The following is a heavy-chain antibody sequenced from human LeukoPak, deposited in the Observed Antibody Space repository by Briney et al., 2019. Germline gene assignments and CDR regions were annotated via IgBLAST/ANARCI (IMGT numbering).Heavy chain of an antibody. CDR2: IYYSGST. CDR3: ARETAITERAFDY. V-gene: IGHV4-59*01. J-gene: IGHJ4*02. D-gene: IGHD5-18*01. CDR1: GGSFSTYY. Sequence: SETLSLTCTVSGGSFSTYYWSWIRQPPGKGLEWIGYIYYSGSTNYNPSLKSRVTISVDTSKNQFSLKLSSVTAADTAVYYCARETAITERAFDYWGQGTLVTVSS.